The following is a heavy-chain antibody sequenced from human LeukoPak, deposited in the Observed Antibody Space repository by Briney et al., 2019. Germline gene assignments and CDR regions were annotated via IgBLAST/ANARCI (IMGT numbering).Heavy chain of an antibody. V-gene: IGHV3-21*06. CDR1: GFIFSSYS. CDR2: ITISGTYI. J-gene: IGHJ4*02. CDR3: ARDRHFNDY. D-gene: IGHD3-3*02. Sequence: GGSLRLSCEASGFIFSSYSMTWVRQAPGKGLEWVSSITISGTYIHYADSLKGRFTMSRDNAKNSLYLQMNSLRAEDTAVYYCARDRHFNDYWGQGTLVTVSS.